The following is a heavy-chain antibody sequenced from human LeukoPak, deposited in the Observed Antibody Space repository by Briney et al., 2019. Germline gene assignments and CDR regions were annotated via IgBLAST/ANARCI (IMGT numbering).Heavy chain of an antibody. CDR3: ARVLKGYCSSTSCYRGYGMDV. D-gene: IGHD2-2*02. CDR1: GGTFSSYA. CDR2: IIPIFGTA. J-gene: IGHJ6*02. Sequence: ASVKVSCKASGGTFSSYAISWVRQAPGQGLEWMGGIIPIFGTANYAQKFQGRVTITADESTSTAYMELSSLRSEDTAVYYCARVLKGYCSSTSCYRGYGMDVWGQGTTVTVSS. V-gene: IGHV1-69*13.